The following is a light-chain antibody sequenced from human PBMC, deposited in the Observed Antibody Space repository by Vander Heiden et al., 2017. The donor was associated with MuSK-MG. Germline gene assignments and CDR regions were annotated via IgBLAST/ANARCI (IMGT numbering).Light chain of an antibody. V-gene: IGKV3-20*01. J-gene: IGKJ4*01. CDR3: QQYGSSPLLT. CDR1: QSVSSSY. Sequence: EIVLTPSPGTLSLSPGERATLSCRASQSVSSSYLAWYQQKPGQAPRLLIYGASSRATGIPDRFSGSGSGTDFTLTISRLEPEDFAVYYCQQYGSSPLLTFGGGTKVEIK. CDR2: GAS.